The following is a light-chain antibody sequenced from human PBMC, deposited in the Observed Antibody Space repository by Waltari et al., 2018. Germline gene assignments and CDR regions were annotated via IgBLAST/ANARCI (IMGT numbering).Light chain of an antibody. CDR2: GAS. V-gene: IGKV3-20*01. Sequence: EIVLTQSPGTLSLSPGERATLSCRASQSIGRYLAWYQQKPDQAPRLLIYGASNRATGIPDRFSGSGSGTDFSLTISSLEPEDFAVYYCQHYLRLPVTFGQGTKVEVK. J-gene: IGKJ1*01. CDR3: QHYLRLPVT. CDR1: QSIGRY.